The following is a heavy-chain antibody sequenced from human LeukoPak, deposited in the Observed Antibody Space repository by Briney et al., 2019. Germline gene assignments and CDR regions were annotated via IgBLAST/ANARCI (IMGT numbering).Heavy chain of an antibody. D-gene: IGHD3-22*01. J-gene: IGHJ4*02. CDR2: IIPILGIA. V-gene: IGHV1-69*04. Sequence: ASVKVSCKASGGTFSSYAISWVRQAPGQGLEWMGRIIPILGIANYAQKFQGRVTITADKSTSTAYMELSSLRSEDTAVYYCARDLYHDSSGYRFPDYWGQGTLVTVSS. CDR1: GGTFSSYA. CDR3: ARDLYHDSSGYRFPDY.